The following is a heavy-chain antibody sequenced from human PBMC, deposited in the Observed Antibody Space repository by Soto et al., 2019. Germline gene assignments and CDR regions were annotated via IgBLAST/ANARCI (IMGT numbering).Heavy chain of an antibody. Sequence: EVQLGESGGGLVQPGGSLRLYCAASGFTFSSCWMSWVRQAPGEGLERVANIKQYGGGKYYVDSVKGRFNISGDNAKNSLYMQMNTARAAVTALYYWEMGSSWYDYWGRGRLVTVAS. CDR1: GFTFSSCW. D-gene: IGHD6-13*01. V-gene: IGHV3-7*03. CDR3: EMGSSWYDY. CDR2: IKQYGGGK. J-gene: IGHJ4*02.